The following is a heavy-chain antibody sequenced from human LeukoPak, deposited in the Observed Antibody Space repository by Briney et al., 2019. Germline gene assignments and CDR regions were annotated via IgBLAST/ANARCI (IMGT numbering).Heavy chain of an antibody. CDR3: AKDRVFELWFEEASPYYFDY. D-gene: IGHD3-10*01. J-gene: IGHJ4*02. CDR2: ISSSNIYI. CDR1: GFTFSTYN. V-gene: IGHV3-21*01. Sequence: GGSLRLSCAASGFTFSTYNMNWVRQAPGKGLEWVSSISSSNIYIYYADSVKGRFTISRDNAKNSLYLQMSSLRAEDTAVYYCAKDRVFELWFEEASPYYFDYWGQGTLVTVSS.